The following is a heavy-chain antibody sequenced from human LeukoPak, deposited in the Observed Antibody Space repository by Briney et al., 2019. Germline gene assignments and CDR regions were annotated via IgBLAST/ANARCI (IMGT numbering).Heavy chain of an antibody. Sequence: SETLSLTCTVSGGSISSGGYYWSWIRQHPGKGRDGIVYIYHSGSTDYNPSLRSRVTLSVYTSKNQFSLKLNSVTAADTAVYYCARGGGYSYGYIPFDQWGQGTLVTVSS. D-gene: IGHD5-18*01. CDR2: IYHSGST. CDR3: ARGGGYSYGYIPFDQ. V-gene: IGHV4-31*03. CDR1: GGSISSGGYY. J-gene: IGHJ4*02.